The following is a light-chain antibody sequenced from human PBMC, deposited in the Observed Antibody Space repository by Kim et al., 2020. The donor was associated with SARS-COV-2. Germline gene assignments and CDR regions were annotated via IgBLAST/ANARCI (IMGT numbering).Light chain of an antibody. CDR1: SRRSYY. V-gene: IGLV3-19*01. CDR2: GKN. CDR3: NSRDSSGNHQVV. J-gene: IGLJ2*01. Sequence: LGKKVRITCQGDSRRSYYASWYQQKPGQAPVLVIYGKNNRPSGIPDRFSGSSSGNTASLTITGAQAEDEADYYCNSRDSSGNHQVVFGGGTQLTVL.